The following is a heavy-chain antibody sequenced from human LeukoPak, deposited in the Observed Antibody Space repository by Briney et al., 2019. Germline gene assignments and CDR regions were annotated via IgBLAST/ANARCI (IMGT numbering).Heavy chain of an antibody. J-gene: IGHJ6*03. D-gene: IGHD3-22*01. Sequence: PSETLSLTCAVYGGSFSGYYWSWIRQPPGKGLEWIGEINHSGSTNYNPSLKGRVTISVDTSKNQFSLVLTSVTAADTAVYYCARDPHDSSGYYASYYYYYMDVWGKGTTVTVSS. CDR2: INHSGST. CDR3: ARDPHDSSGYYASYYYYYMDV. CDR1: GGSFSGYY. V-gene: IGHV4-34*01.